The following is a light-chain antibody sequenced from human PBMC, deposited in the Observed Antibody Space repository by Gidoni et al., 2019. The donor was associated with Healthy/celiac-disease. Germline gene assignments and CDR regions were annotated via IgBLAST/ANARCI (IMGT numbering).Light chain of an antibody. CDR2: GAS. CDR3: QQYNNWRSYT. CDR1: QCVSSN. Sequence: EIVMTQSPATLSVSPGERATLSCRASQCVSSNLAWYQQKPGQAPRLLIYGASTRATDIPARFSGSGSGTELTLTISSLQSEDFAVYYCQQYNNWRSYTFGQGTKLEIK. J-gene: IGKJ2*01. V-gene: IGKV3-15*01.